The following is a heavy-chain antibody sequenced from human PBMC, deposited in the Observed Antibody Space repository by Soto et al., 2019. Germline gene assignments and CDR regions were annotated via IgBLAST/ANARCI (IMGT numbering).Heavy chain of an antibody. CDR3: AKLPIVAPFPGNYFDS. CDR1: GYTFSNYG. CDR2: INAGNGNT. J-gene: IGHJ4*02. Sequence: ASVKVSCKASGYTFSNYGIHWVRQAPGQRLEWMGLINAGNGNTKYSQKFQGRVTLTRDTSASTAYMELNSLRAEDTAVYYCAKLPIVAPFPGNYFDSWGQGTLVTVSS. V-gene: IGHV1-3*01. D-gene: IGHD5-12*01.